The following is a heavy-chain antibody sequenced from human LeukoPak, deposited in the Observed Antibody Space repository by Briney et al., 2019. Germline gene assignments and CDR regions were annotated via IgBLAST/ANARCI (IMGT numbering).Heavy chain of an antibody. D-gene: IGHD1-26*01. CDR2: INPNTGDT. CDR1: GYTFTGYY. CDR3: ARVYYAFDY. J-gene: IGHJ4*02. V-gene: IGHV1-2*02. Sequence: GASVKVSCKASGYTFTGYYIHWVRQAPGQGLEWMGWINPNTGDTQYAQNFQGRVTMTRDTSVSAAYLELGRLRSDDTAAYYCARVYYAFDYWGQGTLLTVSS.